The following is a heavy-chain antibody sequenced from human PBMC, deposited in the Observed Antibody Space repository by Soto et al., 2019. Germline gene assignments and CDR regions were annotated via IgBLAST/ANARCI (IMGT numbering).Heavy chain of an antibody. D-gene: IGHD2-2*01. J-gene: IGHJ5*02. CDR2: ISYDGSNK. V-gene: IGHV3-30*03. Sequence: QLVESGGGVVQPGRSLRLSCAASGFTFRNYGIHWVRQAPGKGLEWVALISYDGSNKFYADSVKGRFTISRDNSKNTLYLQMNSLRPEDTAVYYCARPGIPAANGGWLDTWGQGTLVTVSS. CDR1: GFTFRNYG. CDR3: ARPGIPAANGGWLDT.